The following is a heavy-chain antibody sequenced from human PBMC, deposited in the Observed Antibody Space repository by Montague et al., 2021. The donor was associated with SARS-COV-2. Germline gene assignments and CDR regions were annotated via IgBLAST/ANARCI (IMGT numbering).Heavy chain of an antibody. D-gene: IGHD3-3*01. CDR2: ISYDGSNK. CDR1: GFTFSSYA. J-gene: IGHJ6*03. CDR3: ASDYRYYDFWSGYSKGQNYYYYYYMDV. V-gene: IGHV3-30*04. Sequence: SLRLSCAASGFTFSSYAMHWVRQAPGKGLEWVAVISYDGSNKYYADSVKGRFTISRDNSKNTLYLQMNSLRAEDTAVYYCASDYRYYDFWSGYSKGQNYYYYYYMDVWGKGTTVTVSS.